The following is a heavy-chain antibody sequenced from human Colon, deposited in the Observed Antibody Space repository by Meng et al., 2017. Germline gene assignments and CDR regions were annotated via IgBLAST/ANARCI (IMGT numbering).Heavy chain of an antibody. D-gene: IGHD6-19*01. Sequence: SLKISCAASGFNFDDYAMHWVRQPPGKGLEWVSGISWDSGSIDYAASVQGRFTISRDNAKNSLYLQVNSLRPEDTALYYCAKVVGKWLAHFYGMDVWGQGTTVTVSS. CDR3: AKVVGKWLAHFYGMDV. CDR2: ISWDSGSI. V-gene: IGHV3-9*01. CDR1: GFNFDDYA. J-gene: IGHJ6*02.